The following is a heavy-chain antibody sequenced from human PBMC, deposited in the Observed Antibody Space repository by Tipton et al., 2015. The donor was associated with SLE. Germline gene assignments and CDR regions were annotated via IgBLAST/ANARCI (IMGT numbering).Heavy chain of an antibody. CDR2: ISWDGGST. D-gene: IGHD6-19*01. V-gene: IGHV3-43D*04. CDR3: ARYVYSSGPDAFDI. J-gene: IGHJ3*02. Sequence: SLRLSCAAAGFTFDDYAMPWVRLAPGKGLEWVSLISWDGGSTYYADSVKGRRTISRDNAKNSLYLQMNSLRAEDTALYYCARYVYSSGPDAFDIWGQGTMVTVSS. CDR1: GFTFDDYA.